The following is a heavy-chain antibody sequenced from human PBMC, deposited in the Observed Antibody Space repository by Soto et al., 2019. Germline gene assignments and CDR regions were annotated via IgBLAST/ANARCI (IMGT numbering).Heavy chain of an antibody. CDR1: GYTFTSYY. V-gene: IGHV1-46*01. Sequence: ASVKVSCKASGYTFTSYYMHWVRQAPGQGLEWMGIINPSGGSTSYAQKFQGRVTMTRDTSTSTVYMELSSLRSEDTAVYYCAREGRSTMVRGVSYGMDVWGQGTTVTVSS. D-gene: IGHD3-10*01. CDR3: AREGRSTMVRGVSYGMDV. CDR2: INPSGGST. J-gene: IGHJ6*02.